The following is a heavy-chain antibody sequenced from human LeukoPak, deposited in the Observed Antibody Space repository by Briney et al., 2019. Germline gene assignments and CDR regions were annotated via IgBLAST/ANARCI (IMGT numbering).Heavy chain of an antibody. V-gene: IGHV3-7*01. Sequence: PGGSLRLSCAASGFTFSSYWMSWVRQAPGKGLEWVANIKQDGSEKYYVDSVKGRFTISRDNAKNSLHLQMNSLRAEDTAVYYCAREYSSGWLGWFDPWGQGTLVTVSS. CDR3: AREYSSGWLGWFDP. CDR2: IKQDGSEK. D-gene: IGHD6-19*01. CDR1: GFTFSSYW. J-gene: IGHJ5*02.